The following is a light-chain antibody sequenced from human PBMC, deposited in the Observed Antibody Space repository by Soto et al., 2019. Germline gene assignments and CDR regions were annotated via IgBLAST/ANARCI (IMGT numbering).Light chain of an antibody. V-gene: IGKV3-11*01. CDR3: QQRNNWPPIT. J-gene: IGKJ5*01. Sequence: EIVLTQSPVTLSLSPRERATLSCRASQSVSSYLAWYQQRPGQAPRLLIYDASNRATGIPARFSGSGSGTDFTLTIDNLEPEDFAIYYCQQRNNWPPITFGQGTRLEIK. CDR1: QSVSSY. CDR2: DAS.